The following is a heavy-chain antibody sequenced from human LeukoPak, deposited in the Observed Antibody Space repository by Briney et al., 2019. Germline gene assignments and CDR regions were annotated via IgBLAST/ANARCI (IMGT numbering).Heavy chain of an antibody. CDR2: TRSKGKNYST. V-gene: IGHV3-72*01. D-gene: IGHD6-13*01. J-gene: IGHJ6*03. CDR1: GFTLSDHD. Sequence: GGSLGLSCAVSGFTLSDHDMDWVRQSPGKGLDWVGRTRSKGKNYSTQYAASVQGRFTISRDDSNNLLYLQMNSLKTEDTAVYYCAREHGVAAAGFAYYYYMDVWGKGTTVTVSS. CDR3: AREHGVAAAGFAYYYYMDV.